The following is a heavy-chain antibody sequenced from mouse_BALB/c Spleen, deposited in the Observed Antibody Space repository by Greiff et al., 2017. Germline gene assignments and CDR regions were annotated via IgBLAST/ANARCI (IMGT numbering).Heavy chain of an antibody. J-gene: IGHJ2*01. Sequence: QVQLKQSGPGLVAPSQSLSITCTVSGFSLTNSGVHWVRQSPGKGLEWLGVIWGDGSTNYNSAFKSRLSISKDNSKSQVFLKMNSLQTDDTARYYCANHAYWGQGTTLTVSS. CDR1: GFSLTNSG. CDR3: ANHAY. V-gene: IGHV2-6-6*01. CDR2: IWGDGST.